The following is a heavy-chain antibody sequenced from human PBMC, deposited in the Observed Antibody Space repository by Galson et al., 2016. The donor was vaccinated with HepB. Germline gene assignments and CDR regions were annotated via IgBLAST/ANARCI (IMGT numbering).Heavy chain of an antibody. V-gene: IGHV1-2*02. CDR1: GYTFTDYH. J-gene: IGHJ5*02. D-gene: IGHD4-17*01. CDR2: INPDNGAT. Sequence: SVKVSCKASGYTFTDYHMHWVRQAPGQGLEWMGWINPDNGATNYAQKFQGRVTLTGDTSISTAYMELTRLRSDDTAVYYCVRDLLTTAATTRFDPWGQGTLVTVSS. CDR3: VRDLLTTAATTRFDP.